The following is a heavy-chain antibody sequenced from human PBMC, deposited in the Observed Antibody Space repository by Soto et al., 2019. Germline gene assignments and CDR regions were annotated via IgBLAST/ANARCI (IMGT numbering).Heavy chain of an antibody. Sequence: GESLKFSCRGSGDSFTDYWINWLRQTPGKGLEWIGRIDPSDSDTNYSPSFQGHVTISVDRSINTAYLQWNSLKASDTAMYYCARLTPYWGPGTLVTVSS. CDR3: ARLTPY. J-gene: IGHJ4*02. CDR1: GDSFTDYW. V-gene: IGHV5-10-1*01. CDR2: IDPSDSDT.